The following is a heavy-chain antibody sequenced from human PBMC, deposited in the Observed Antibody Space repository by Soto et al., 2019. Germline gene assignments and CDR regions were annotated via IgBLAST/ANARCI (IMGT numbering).Heavy chain of an antibody. CDR2: ISWNSDTV. V-gene: IGHV3-9*01. J-gene: IGHJ3*02. CDR1: GFTFDDYA. D-gene: IGHD2-2*01. Sequence: EVQLVESGGGLVLPGTSLRLSCAASGFTFDDYAMHWVRQAPGKGLEWVSGISWNSDTVVYADSVKGRFTISRDNAKNSLDLQMNSLRPEDTALLYWAKALRRQPLTGWTQVFDIWGRGTMVTVSS. CDR3: AKALRRQPLTGWTQVFDI.